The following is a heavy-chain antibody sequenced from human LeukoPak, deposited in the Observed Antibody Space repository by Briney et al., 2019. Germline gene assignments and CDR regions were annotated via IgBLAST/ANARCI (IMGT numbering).Heavy chain of an antibody. J-gene: IGHJ4*02. CDR3: AKSFPKTGYSYFDY. CDR1: GFTVSSNY. Sequence: GGSLRLSCAASGFTVSSNYMSWVRQAPGKGLEWVSVIYSGGSTYYADSVKGRFTISRDNSKNTLYLQMNSLRAEDTAVYYCAKSFPKTGYSYFDYWGQGTLVTVSS. D-gene: IGHD3-9*01. V-gene: IGHV3-53*01. CDR2: IYSGGST.